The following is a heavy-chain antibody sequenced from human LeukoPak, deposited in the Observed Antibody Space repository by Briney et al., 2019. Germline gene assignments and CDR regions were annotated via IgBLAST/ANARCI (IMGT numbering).Heavy chain of an antibody. CDR1: GFTFSSYE. CDR2: ISSSGNTM. D-gene: IGHD6-13*01. J-gene: IGHJ4*02. V-gene: IGHV3-48*03. Sequence: GGSLRPSCAASGFTFSSYEMNWVRQAPGKGLEWVSYISSSGNTMYYADSVKGRFTISRDNAKNSLYLQMNSLRAEDTAVYHCARGPGTPFSYWGQGILVTVSS. CDR3: ARGPGTPFSY.